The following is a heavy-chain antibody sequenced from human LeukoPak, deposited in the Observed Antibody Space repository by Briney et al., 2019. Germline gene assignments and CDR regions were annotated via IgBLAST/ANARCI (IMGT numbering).Heavy chain of an antibody. Sequence: GASVKVFCYASGYTFTGYYMHWVLHDPGQGLVWMGWINPNSGGTNYAQKFQGWVTMTRDTSISKAYMELSRLRSDDTAVYYCARDGSGWPFGCWGQGTLVTVAS. CDR3: ARDGSGWPFGC. V-gene: IGHV1-2*04. CDR2: INPNSGGT. CDR1: GYTFTGYY. J-gene: IGHJ4*02. D-gene: IGHD6-19*01.